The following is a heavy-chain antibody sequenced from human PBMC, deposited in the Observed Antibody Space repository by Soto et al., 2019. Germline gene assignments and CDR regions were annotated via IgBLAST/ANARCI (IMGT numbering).Heavy chain of an antibody. Sequence: SETLSLTCTVSGGSISSGGYYWSWIRQHPGKGLEWIGYIYYSGSTYYNPSLKSRVTISVDTSKNQFSLKLSSVTAADTAVYYCAGGAQYSGYDNFDYWGQGTLVTVSS. J-gene: IGHJ4*02. CDR1: GGSISSGGYY. D-gene: IGHD5-12*01. CDR3: AGGAQYSGYDNFDY. V-gene: IGHV4-31*03. CDR2: IYYSGST.